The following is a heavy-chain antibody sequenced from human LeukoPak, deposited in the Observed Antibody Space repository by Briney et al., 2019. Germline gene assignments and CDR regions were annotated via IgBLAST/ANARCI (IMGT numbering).Heavy chain of an antibody. D-gene: IGHD6-25*01. CDR3: ARDQGIWSSGWTPRGEYCQH. V-gene: IGHV3-33*01. J-gene: IGHJ1*01. Sequence: GGSLRLSCAASGFTFSDYGLVWVRQAPGKGLEWPAIIWYDGSHRYYAGSVQGRFTISRDNSKNTLYLQMTSLRAEDTAMYYCARDQGIWSSGWTPRGEYCQHWGQGTLVTVSS. CDR2: IWYDGSHR. CDR1: GFTFSDYG.